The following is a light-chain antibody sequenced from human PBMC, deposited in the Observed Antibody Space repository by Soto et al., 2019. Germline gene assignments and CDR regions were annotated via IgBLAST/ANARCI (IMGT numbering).Light chain of an antibody. CDR2: GAS. J-gene: IGKJ1*01. Sequence: EIVLTQSPGTLSLSPGDRATLYCRASQSVSSSNLACYQQKRGQSPRLLIYGASSRATGIPDRFSGSGSGPDFTLTISRLEPEDFAVYFCQHYGSSPWTFGQGTKV. V-gene: IGKV3-20*01. CDR1: QSVSSSN. CDR3: QHYGSSPWT.